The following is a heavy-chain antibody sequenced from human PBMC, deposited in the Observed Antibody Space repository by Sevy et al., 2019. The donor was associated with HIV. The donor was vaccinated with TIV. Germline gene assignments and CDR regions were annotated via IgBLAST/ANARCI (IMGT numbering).Heavy chain of an antibody. J-gene: IGHJ6*02. CDR2: IGGGGGST. CDR3: AKGHSTFYGLDV. CDR1: GFTFSTYT. V-gene: IGHV3-23*01. D-gene: IGHD6-13*01. Sequence: GGCLRLSCAASGFTFSTYTMNWVRQAPGKGLEWFPGIGGGGGSTYYADTLKGRFTISREKSKNTLFLQMNSLRAEDTAVYYCAKGHSTFYGLDVWGQGTTVTVSS.